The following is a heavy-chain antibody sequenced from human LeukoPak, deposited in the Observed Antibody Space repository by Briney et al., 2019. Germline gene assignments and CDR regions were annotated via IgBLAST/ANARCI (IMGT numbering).Heavy chain of an antibody. J-gene: IGHJ3*02. D-gene: IGHD6-6*01. Sequence: GASVKVSCKASGYTFTSYGISWVRQAPGQGLEGMGWISAYNGNTNYAQKLQGRVTMTTDTSTSTAYMELRSLRSDDTAVYYCARADWYSSSARAFDIWGQGTMVTVSS. CDR3: ARADWYSSSARAFDI. V-gene: IGHV1-18*01. CDR1: GYTFTSYG. CDR2: ISAYNGNT.